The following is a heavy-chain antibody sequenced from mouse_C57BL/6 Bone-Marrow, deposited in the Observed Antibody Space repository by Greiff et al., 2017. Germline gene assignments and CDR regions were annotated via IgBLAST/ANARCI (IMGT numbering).Heavy chain of an antibody. CDR2: ISYDGSN. CDR1: GYSITSGYY. Sequence: ESGPGLVKPSQSLSLTCSVTGYSITSGYYWNWIRQFPGNKLEWMGYISYDGSNNYNPSLKNRISITRDTSKNQFFLKLNSLTTEDTATYYCARGGWLPPFDYWGQGTTLTVSA. CDR3: ARGGWLPPFDY. V-gene: IGHV3-6*01. J-gene: IGHJ2*01. D-gene: IGHD2-2*01.